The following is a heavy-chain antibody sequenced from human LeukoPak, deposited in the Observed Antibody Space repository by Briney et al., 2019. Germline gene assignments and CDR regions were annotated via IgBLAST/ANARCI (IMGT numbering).Heavy chain of an antibody. J-gene: IGHJ5*02. V-gene: IGHV4-61*02. CDR2: IYTSGST. D-gene: IGHD3-22*01. CDR1: GGSISSGSYY. Sequence: SETLSLTCTVSGGSISSGSYYWSWIRQPAGKRLEWIGRIYTSGSTNYNPSLKSRVTISVDTSKNQFSLKLSSVTAADTAVYYCARAVITMIVPSGDWFDPWGQGTLVTVSS. CDR3: ARAVITMIVPSGDWFDP.